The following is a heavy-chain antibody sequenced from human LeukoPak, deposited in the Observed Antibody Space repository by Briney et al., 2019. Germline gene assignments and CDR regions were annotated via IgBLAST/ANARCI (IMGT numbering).Heavy chain of an antibody. J-gene: IGHJ4*02. V-gene: IGHV4-34*01. D-gene: IGHD3-10*01. CDR3: AREYYGSGRTFDY. Sequence: KPSETLSLTCTVSGGSISSYYWSWIRQPPGKGLEWIGEINHSGSANYNPSLKSRVTISVDTSKNQFSLKLSSVTAADTAVYYCAREYYGSGRTFDYWGQGTLVTVSS. CDR2: INHSGSA. CDR1: GGSISSYY.